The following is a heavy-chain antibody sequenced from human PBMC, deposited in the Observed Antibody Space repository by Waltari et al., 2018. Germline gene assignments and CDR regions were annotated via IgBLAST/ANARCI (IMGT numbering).Heavy chain of an antibody. V-gene: IGHV4-59*11. Sequence: QVQLQESGPGLVKPSETLSLTCTVSGGSISSHYWSWIRQPPGKGLEWIGYIYYSGSTNYNPSRKSRVTISVDTAKNQFSLKLSSVTAADTAVYYCASSEVAGLDYWGQGTLVTVSS. D-gene: IGHD6-19*01. CDR1: GGSISSHY. CDR3: ASSEVAGLDY. J-gene: IGHJ4*02. CDR2: IYYSGST.